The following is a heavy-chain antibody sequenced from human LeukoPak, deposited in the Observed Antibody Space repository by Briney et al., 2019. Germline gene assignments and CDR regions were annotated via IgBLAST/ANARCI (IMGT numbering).Heavy chain of an antibody. J-gene: IGHJ6*02. CDR3: ARVEQKPRAVCGMDV. Sequence: GESLTLSCAASGFTFNTYSMNWVRQAPGKGLEWISHISSNSSTIYYADSLKGPFTISRNNANTSLYLQMNSLRDEDTAGYYCARVEQKPRAVCGMDVWGQGTTVTVSS. CDR2: ISSNSSTI. V-gene: IGHV3-48*02. CDR1: GFTFNTYS. D-gene: IGHD1-14*01.